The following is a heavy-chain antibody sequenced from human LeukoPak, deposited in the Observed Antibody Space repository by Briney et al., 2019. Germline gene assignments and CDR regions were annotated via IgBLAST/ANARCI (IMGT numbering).Heavy chain of an antibody. CDR3: SRQVVGNDY. D-gene: IGHD3-22*01. V-gene: IGHV4-34*01. CDR2: INHSGYT. Sequence: PSETLSLTCAVYGESSFSSYYWSWIRQTPGGALEWIGEINHSGYTNYNPSLKSRVTLSIDTSKSQFSLGVTSVTAADTAVYYCSRQVVGNDYWGQGTLVTVSS. CDR1: GESSFSSYY. J-gene: IGHJ4*02.